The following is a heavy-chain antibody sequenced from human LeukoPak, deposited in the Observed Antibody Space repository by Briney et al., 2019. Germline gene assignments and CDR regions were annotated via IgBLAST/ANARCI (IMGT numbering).Heavy chain of an antibody. CDR1: GFTLSNYW. CDR2: INQDGSAK. V-gene: IGHV3-7*01. J-gene: IGHJ4*02. Sequence: GGSLRLSRAASGFTLSNYWMSWVRQAPGKGLEWVANINQDGSAKYYVDSVKGRFTISRDNAKNSLYLQMNSLRAEDTAVYYCARDQVGATSPYWGQGTLVTVSS. CDR3: ARDQVGATSPY. D-gene: IGHD1-26*01.